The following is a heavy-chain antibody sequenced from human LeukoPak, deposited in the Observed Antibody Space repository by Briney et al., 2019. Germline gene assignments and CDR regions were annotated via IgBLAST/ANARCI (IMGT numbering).Heavy chain of an antibody. Sequence: ASLKVSCTASGYTFTSYGISWVRQAPGQGLEWMGWISAYNGNTNYAQKLQGRVTMTTDTSTSTAYMELRSLRSEDTAVYYCARFGPGIAAAGTETYFDYWGQGTLVTVSS. CDR2: ISAYNGNT. CDR3: ARFGPGIAAAGTETYFDY. V-gene: IGHV1-18*01. D-gene: IGHD6-13*01. CDR1: GYTFTSYG. J-gene: IGHJ4*02.